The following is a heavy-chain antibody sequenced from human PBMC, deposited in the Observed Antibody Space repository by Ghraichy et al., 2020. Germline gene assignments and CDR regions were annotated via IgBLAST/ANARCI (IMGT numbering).Heavy chain of an antibody. Sequence: GGSLRLSCAASGFTFSSYGMHWVRQAPGKGLEWVAVISYDGSNKYYADSVKGRFTISRDNSKNTLYLQMNSLRAEDTAVYYCAKELAYYYDSSGYYFDYWGQGTLVTVSS. J-gene: IGHJ4*02. V-gene: IGHV3-30*18. CDR2: ISYDGSNK. CDR3: AKELAYYYDSSGYYFDY. D-gene: IGHD3-22*01. CDR1: GFTFSSYG.